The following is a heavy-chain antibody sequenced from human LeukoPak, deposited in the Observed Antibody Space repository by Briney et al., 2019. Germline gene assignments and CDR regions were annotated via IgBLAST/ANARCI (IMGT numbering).Heavy chain of an antibody. CDR2: ISGSGGST. CDR3: AKEPSCSSTSCYRDLFAWYFDY. CDR1: GFTFSSYA. J-gene: IGHJ4*02. V-gene: IGHV3-23*01. Sequence: GGSLRLSCAASGFTFSSYAMSWVRQAPGKGLEWVSAISGSGGSTYYADSVKGRFTISRDNSKNTLYLQMNSLRAEDTAVYYCAKEPSCSSTSCYRDLFAWYFDYWGQGTLVTVSS. D-gene: IGHD2-2*01.